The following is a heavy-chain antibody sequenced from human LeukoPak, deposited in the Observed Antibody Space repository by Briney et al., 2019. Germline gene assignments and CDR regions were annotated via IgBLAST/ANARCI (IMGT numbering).Heavy chain of an antibody. CDR3: ATDPISTTVTTIWASDY. CDR1: GFTFSSYS. V-gene: IGHV3-21*01. D-gene: IGHD4-17*01. CDR2: ISSSSYI. J-gene: IGHJ4*02. Sequence: RSGGSLRLSCAASGFTFSSYSMNWVRQAPGKGLEWVSSISSSSYIYYADSVKGRFTISRDNAKNSLYLQMNSLRAEDTAVYYCATDPISTTVTTIWASDYWGQGTLVTVSS.